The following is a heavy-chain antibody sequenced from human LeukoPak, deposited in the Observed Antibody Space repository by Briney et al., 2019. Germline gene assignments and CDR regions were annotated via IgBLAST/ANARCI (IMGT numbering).Heavy chain of an antibody. D-gene: IGHD3-10*02. Sequence: GGSLRLSCAASGFTFSSYSMNWVRQAPGKGLEWVSSISGSGGSTYYADSVKGRFTISRDNAKNSLYLQMNSLRAEDTAVYYCAELGITMIGGVWGKGTTVTISS. V-gene: IGHV3-21*01. CDR3: AELGITMIGGV. CDR2: ISGSGGST. CDR1: GFTFSSYS. J-gene: IGHJ6*04.